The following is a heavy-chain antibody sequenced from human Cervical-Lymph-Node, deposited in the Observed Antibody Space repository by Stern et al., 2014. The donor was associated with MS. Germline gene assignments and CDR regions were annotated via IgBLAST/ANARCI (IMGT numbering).Heavy chain of an antibody. V-gene: IGHV1-69*01. CDR1: GGTFSSYA. CDR3: ARDKAPRDYDQDPSFDY. J-gene: IGHJ4*02. CDR2: IIPIFGRT. Sequence: QVQLVQSGAEVKKPGSSVKVSCKASGGTFSSYAINWVRQAPGQGLEWMGGIIPIFGRTNHAQKFQGRVTIAGDETTSTASMELRSLRSEDTAVYDCARDKAPRDYDQDPSFDYWGQGTLVTVSS. D-gene: IGHD3-3*01.